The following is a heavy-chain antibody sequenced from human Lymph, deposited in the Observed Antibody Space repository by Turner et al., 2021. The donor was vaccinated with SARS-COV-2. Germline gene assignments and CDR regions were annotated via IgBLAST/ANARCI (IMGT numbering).Heavy chain of an antibody. J-gene: IGHJ4*02. Sequence: QVQLQESGPGLVKPSEARSLTCTVSGAAISNYYWSWIRRPPGKGLEWIGYIYYCGSTNYNPSLKSRVTISVDTSKNQFSLKLSSVTAADTAVYYCARGFDYWGQGTLVTVSS. CDR1: GAAISNYY. CDR2: IYYCGST. V-gene: IGHV4-59*01. CDR3: ARGFDY.